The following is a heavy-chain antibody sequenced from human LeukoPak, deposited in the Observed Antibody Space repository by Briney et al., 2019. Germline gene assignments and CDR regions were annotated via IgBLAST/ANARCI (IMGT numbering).Heavy chain of an antibody. CDR1: GFTFSSYA. Sequence: GGSLRLSCAASGFTFSSYAMHWVRQAPGKGLEWVAVISYDGSNKKYADSVKGRFTISRDNSKNTLYLQMNTLRVEDTAVYYCAWGESGSYYSYWGQGTLVTVSS. J-gene: IGHJ4*02. D-gene: IGHD1-26*01. V-gene: IGHV3-30*04. CDR3: AWGESGSYYSY. CDR2: ISYDGSNK.